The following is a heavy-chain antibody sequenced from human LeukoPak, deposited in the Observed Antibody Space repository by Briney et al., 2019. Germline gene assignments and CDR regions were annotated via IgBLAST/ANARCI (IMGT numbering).Heavy chain of an antibody. V-gene: IGHV4-59*08. CDR2: IYYSGST. D-gene: IGHD3-10*01. Sequence: SETLSLTCTVSGGSISSYYWSWIRQPPGKGLEWIGYIYYSGSTNYNSSLKSRVTISVDTSKNQFSLKLSSVTAADTAVYYCARHTSRVSGNAFDIWGQGTMVTVSS. J-gene: IGHJ3*02. CDR3: ARHTSRVSGNAFDI. CDR1: GGSISSYY.